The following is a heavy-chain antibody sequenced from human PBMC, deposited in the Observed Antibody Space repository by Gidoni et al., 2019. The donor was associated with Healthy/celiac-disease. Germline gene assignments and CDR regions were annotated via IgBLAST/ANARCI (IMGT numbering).Heavy chain of an antibody. CDR3: ASAPPYGSGSRPFDP. Sequence: QGQLVQSGAEVRKPGASVKVSCKASGYTFTGYYMHWVRQAPGQGLEWMGRIHPNSGGTNYAQKFQGRVTMTRDTSISTAYMELSRLRSDDTAVYYCASAPPYGSGSRPFDPWGQGTLVTVSS. CDR1: GYTFTGYY. D-gene: IGHD3-10*01. V-gene: IGHV1-2*06. CDR2: IHPNSGGT. J-gene: IGHJ5*02.